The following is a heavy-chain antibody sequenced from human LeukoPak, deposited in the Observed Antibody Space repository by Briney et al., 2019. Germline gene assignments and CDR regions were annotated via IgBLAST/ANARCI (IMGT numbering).Heavy chain of an antibody. CDR2: ISSSGSTI. J-gene: IGHJ6*03. CDR3: ARGDYYYMDV. Sequence: GGXLRLSCAASGFTFSSYEMNWVRQAPGKGLEGVSYISSSGSTIYYADSVKGRFTISRDNAKNSLYVQMNSLRAEDTAVYYCARGDYYYMDVWGKGTTVTVSS. V-gene: IGHV3-48*03. CDR1: GFTFSSYE.